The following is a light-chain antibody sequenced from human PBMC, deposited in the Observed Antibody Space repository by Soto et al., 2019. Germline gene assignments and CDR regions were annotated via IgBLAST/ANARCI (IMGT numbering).Light chain of an antibody. CDR2: EVY. Sequence: QSVLTQPPSASGSPGQSVTISCTGTSSDVGGYNYVSWYQHHPDKAPKLIIYEVYKRPSGVPDRFSGSKSGNMASLTVSGLQAEDEAEYYCSSYAASDSFVVFGGGTKVTVL. J-gene: IGLJ2*01. CDR3: SSYAASDSFVV. V-gene: IGLV2-8*01. CDR1: SSDVGGYNY.